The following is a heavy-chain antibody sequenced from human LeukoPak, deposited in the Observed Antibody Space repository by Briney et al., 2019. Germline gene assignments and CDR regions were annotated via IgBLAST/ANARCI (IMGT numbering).Heavy chain of an antibody. V-gene: IGHV4-59*01. CDR3: ARTNVANSFDI. Sequence: PSETLSLTCTVSGGSISSYYWSWIRQPPGKGLEWIGYFYYSGNTNYNPSLKSRVTISVDTSKNQFSLKLSSVTAADTAVYHCARTNVANSFDIWGQGTMVTVSS. CDR2: FYYSGNT. CDR1: GGSISSYY. D-gene: IGHD1-1*01. J-gene: IGHJ3*02.